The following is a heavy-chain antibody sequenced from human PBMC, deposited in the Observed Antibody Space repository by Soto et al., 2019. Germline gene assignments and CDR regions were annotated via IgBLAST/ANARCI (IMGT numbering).Heavy chain of an antibody. Sequence: QVQVVQSGAEVKRPGSSVNVSCKASGGYFNNRQTLNSYPISWVRQAPGQGLEWMGGIIPLFGTTNYAQRFQGSVTITADKYTSKTYLELNNVTSDDTAVYYCAKSWGGEIYYYYAMDVWGQGTTVTVSS. D-gene: IGHD3-16*01. V-gene: IGHV1-69*06. CDR3: AKSWGGEIYYYYAMDV. CDR2: IIPLFGTT. J-gene: IGHJ6*02. CDR1: GGYFNNRQTLNSYP.